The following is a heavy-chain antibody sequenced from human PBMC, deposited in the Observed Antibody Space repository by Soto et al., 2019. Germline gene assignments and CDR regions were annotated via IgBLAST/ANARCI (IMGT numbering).Heavy chain of an antibody. D-gene: IGHD4-17*01. CDR3: ARDKRSYGDTYSYGLDV. J-gene: IGHJ6*02. Sequence: PGGSLRLSCSGTGFTFDSYSVHWVRQAPCKGLEWVAFISYGGNNADYADSVRGRFNISRDNSKNTVFLQMKSLRAGDTAVYYCARDKRSYGDTYSYGLDVWGRGTWVTVSS. V-gene: IGHV3-30-3*01. CDR2: ISYGGNNA. CDR1: GFTFDSYS.